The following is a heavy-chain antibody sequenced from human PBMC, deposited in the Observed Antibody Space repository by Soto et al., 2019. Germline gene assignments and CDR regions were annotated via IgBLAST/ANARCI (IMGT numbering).Heavy chain of an antibody. CDR3: ARGLISRGQWSMDYFDY. J-gene: IGHJ4*02. D-gene: IGHD2-8*01. V-gene: IGHV4-59*01. CDR1: GVSISSYY. Sequence: SETLSLTCTVSGVSISSYYWSWIRQPPGKGLEWIGYIYYSGSTNYNPSLKSRVTISVDTSKNQFSLKLSSVTAADTAVYYCARGLISRGQWSMDYFDYWGQGTLVTVSS. CDR2: IYYSGST.